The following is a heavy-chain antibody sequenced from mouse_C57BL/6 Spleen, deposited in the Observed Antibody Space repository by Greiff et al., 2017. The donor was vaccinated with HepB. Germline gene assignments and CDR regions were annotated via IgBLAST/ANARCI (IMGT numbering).Heavy chain of an antibody. CDR3: AREGSYYDYDVDY. V-gene: IGHV5-4*01. Sequence: EVMLVESGGGLVKPGGSLKLSCAASGFTFSSYAMSWVRQTPEKRLEWVATISDGGSYTYYPDNVKGRFTISRDNAKNNLYLQMSHLKSEDTAMYYCAREGSYYDYDVDYWGQGTTLTVSS. CDR1: GFTFSSYA. D-gene: IGHD2-4*01. CDR2: ISDGGSYT. J-gene: IGHJ2*01.